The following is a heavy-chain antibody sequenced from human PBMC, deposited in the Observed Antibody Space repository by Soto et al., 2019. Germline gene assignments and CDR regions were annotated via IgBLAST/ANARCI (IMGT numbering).Heavy chain of an antibody. Sequence: SVKVSCKASGGTFSSYAISWVRQAPGQGLEWMGGIIPIFGTANYAQKFQGRVTITADESTSTAYMELSSLRSEDTAVYYCARDYYGSGTFTPAAPPYYYYGMDVWGQGTTVTV. CDR3: ARDYYGSGTFTPAAPPYYYYGMDV. CDR2: IIPIFGTA. J-gene: IGHJ6*02. V-gene: IGHV1-69*13. CDR1: GGTFSSYA. D-gene: IGHD3-10*01.